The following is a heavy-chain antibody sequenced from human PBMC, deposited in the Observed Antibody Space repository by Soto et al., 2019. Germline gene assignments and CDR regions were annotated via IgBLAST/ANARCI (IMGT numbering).Heavy chain of an antibody. J-gene: IGHJ6*03. D-gene: IGHD2-15*01. Sequence: SVNVSCKTSGLTNTGSAMQWVRQARGQRLEWIGWIVVGSGNTNYAQKFQERVTITRDMSTSTAYMELSSLRSEDTAVYYCAAGPYCSGGSCYPPRYYYYMDVWGKGTTVTVSS. V-gene: IGHV1-58*02. CDR3: AAGPYCSGGSCYPPRYYYYMDV. CDR1: GLTNTGSA. CDR2: IVVGSGNT.